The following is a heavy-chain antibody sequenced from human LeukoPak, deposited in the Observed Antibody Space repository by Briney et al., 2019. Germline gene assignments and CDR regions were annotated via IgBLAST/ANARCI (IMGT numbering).Heavy chain of an antibody. CDR1: GDSVSSNSAA. CDR3: ARGGGYTAMVGYYFDY. Sequence: KPSQTLSLTCAISGDSVSSNSAAWNWIRQSPSRGLEWLGRTYYRSKWYNDYAVSVKSRITINPDTSKNQFSLQLNSVTPEDTAVYYCARGGGYTAMVGYYFDYWGQGTLVTVSS. V-gene: IGHV6-1*01. D-gene: IGHD5-18*01. J-gene: IGHJ4*02. CDR2: TYYRSKWYN.